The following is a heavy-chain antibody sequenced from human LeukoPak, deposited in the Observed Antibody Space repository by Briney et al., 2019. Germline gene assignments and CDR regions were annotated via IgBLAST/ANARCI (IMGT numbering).Heavy chain of an antibody. V-gene: IGHV4-38-2*02. J-gene: IGHJ4*02. CDR2: IFHSGKT. CDR1: GYSMSSGYY. D-gene: IGHD5-24*01. Sequence: SETLSLTCTVSGYSMSSGYYWGWIRQPPGKGLEWIGSIFHSGKTYYNPSLKSRVTISVDTSKNQVSLKLTSVTAADTAVYYCARLRWLQLGYFDYWGQGTLVTVSS. CDR3: ARLRWLQLGYFDY.